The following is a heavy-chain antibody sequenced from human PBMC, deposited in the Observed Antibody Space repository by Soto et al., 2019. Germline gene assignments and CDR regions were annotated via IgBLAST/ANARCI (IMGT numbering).Heavy chain of an antibody. Sequence: ESLKISCKGSGYSFTTYWIAWVRQMPGKGLEWMGIINPRDSDTRYSPSFQGQVTISVDKSINTAYLQWSSLKASDTVMYYCARPGSSSSDYWGQGTLVTVSS. CDR3: ARPGSSSSDY. V-gene: IGHV5-51*01. CDR1: GYSFTTYW. CDR2: INPRDSDT. J-gene: IGHJ4*02. D-gene: IGHD6-6*01.